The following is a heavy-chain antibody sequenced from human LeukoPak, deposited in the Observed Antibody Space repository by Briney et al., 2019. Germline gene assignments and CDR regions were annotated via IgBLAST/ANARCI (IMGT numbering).Heavy chain of an antibody. CDR3: ARDGDPPYTTSWQDY. V-gene: IGHV3-21*03. J-gene: IGHJ4*02. Sequence: GGSLRLSCAASGFTFSRYTMNWVRQAPGKGLEWVSSITTGSSYIYDADSVKGRFTISRDNAKNSLYLEMDSLRVDDTGVYYCARDGDPPYTTSWQDYWGQGTQVIVSS. CDR2: ITTGSSYI. D-gene: IGHD2-2*01. CDR1: GFTFSRYT.